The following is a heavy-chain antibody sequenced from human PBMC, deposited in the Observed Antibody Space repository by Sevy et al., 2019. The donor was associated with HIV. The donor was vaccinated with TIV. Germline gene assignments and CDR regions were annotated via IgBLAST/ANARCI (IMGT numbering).Heavy chain of an antibody. D-gene: IGHD3-16*01. CDR2: ISSDGSYR. Sequence: GGSLRLSCAASGFTFSAYDMHWVRQAPGKGLEWVAIISSDGSYRYYADSVRGRFSMSKDNSKNTMYLQISALSIEYTAVYYCAKNRPPGGSYFSRHAMDVWGRGTTVTVS. CDR3: AKNRPPGGSYFSRHAMDV. V-gene: IGHV3-30*18. J-gene: IGHJ6*02. CDR1: GFTFSAYD.